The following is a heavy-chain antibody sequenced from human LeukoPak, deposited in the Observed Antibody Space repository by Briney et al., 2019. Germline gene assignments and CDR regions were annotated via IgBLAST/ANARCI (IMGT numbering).Heavy chain of an antibody. J-gene: IGHJ2*01. D-gene: IGHD3-16*01. CDR1: GGSIRSYH. CDR2: IYTSGNT. Sequence: SETLSLTCTVSGGSIRSYHWSWIRQPAGKGLEWVGLIYTSGNTKYNSSLKSRVTMSVDTSKNQFSLILRSVTAADTAMYFCASLGSGRFFDLWGRGTLVTVSS. CDR3: ASLGSGRFFDL. V-gene: IGHV4-4*07.